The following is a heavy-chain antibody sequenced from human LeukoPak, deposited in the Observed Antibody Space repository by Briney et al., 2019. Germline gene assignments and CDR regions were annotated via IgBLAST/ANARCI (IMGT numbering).Heavy chain of an antibody. CDR2: INPRGGST. Sequence: ASVKLSCKAAGYTFTSYYMHWVRQAPGQGLELMGIINPRGGSTSYAQKFHGRGTMTRDTSTSTVYMELRSLRSEDTAVYYCARDGYFYGSGSYLPDWGEGTLVTVHS. CDR1: GYTFTSYY. J-gene: IGHJ4*02. D-gene: IGHD3-10*01. V-gene: IGHV1-46*01. CDR3: ARDGYFYGSGSYLPD.